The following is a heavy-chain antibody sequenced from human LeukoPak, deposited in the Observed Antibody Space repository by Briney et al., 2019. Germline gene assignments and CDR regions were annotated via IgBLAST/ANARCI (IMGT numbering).Heavy chain of an antibody. D-gene: IGHD5-12*01. V-gene: IGHV4-34*01. CDR1: GGSFSGYY. J-gene: IGHJ2*01. CDR2: INHSGST. Sequence: SETLSLTCAVYGGSFSGYYWSWIRQPPGKGLEWTGEINHSGSTNYNPSLKSRVTISVDTSKNQFSLKLSSVTAADTAVYYCARGKSGYEFPSYWYFDLWGRGTLVTVSS. CDR3: ARGKSGYEFPSYWYFDL.